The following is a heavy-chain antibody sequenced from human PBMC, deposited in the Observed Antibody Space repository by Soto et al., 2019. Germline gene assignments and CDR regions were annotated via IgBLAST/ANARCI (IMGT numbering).Heavy chain of an antibody. Sequence: PSETLSLTCTVSGGSIRGYYWSWIRQPPGKGLEWIGYIYSGGTTNYNPSLPSRVTISVDTSKNQFSLKLSSVTAADTAVYYCAREVVVVPAADYYYYYMDVWGKGTTVTVSS. CDR1: GGSIRGYY. D-gene: IGHD2-2*01. V-gene: IGHV4-59*01. J-gene: IGHJ6*03. CDR3: AREVVVVPAADYYYYYMDV. CDR2: IYSGGTT.